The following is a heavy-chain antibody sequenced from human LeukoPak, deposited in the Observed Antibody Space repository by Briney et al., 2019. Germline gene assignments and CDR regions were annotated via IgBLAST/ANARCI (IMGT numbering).Heavy chain of an antibody. CDR3: ARCRENDFWSGFPVDH. V-gene: IGHV3-30-3*01. D-gene: IGHD3-3*01. Sequence: GGSLRLSCEASGFFFSSYCMHWVRQAPGKGLEWLAVISGDGTNKYYAESVKGRFTISRDNSKTTVLVQLNSLRVEDTAVYYCARCRENDFWSGFPVDHWGQGTLVTVSS. CDR1: GFFFSSYC. J-gene: IGHJ4*02. CDR2: ISGDGTNK.